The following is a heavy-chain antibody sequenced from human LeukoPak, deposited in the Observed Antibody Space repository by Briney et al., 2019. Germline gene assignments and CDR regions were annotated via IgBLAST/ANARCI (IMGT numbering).Heavy chain of an antibody. J-gene: IGHJ4*02. Sequence: GGSLRLSCAASGFTFNNYWMHWVRQAPGKGPEWVSSITSGSAYIYYADSVEGRFTISRDNAKNSLYLQMNSLRADDTAVYFCARAYNSAFDYWGQGTLVTVSS. CDR3: ARAYNSAFDY. D-gene: IGHD6-25*01. CDR1: GFTFNNYW. CDR2: ITSGSAYI. V-gene: IGHV3-21*01.